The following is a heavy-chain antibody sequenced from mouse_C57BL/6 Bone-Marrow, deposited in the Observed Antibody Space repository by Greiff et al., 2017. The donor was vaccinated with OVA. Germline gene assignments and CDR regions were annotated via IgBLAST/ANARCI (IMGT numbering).Heavy chain of an antibody. CDR1: GFTFSDYY. Sequence: DVHLVESEGGLVQPGSSMKLSCTASGFTFSDYYMAWVRQVPEKGLEWVANINYDGSSTYYLDSLKSRFIISRDNAKNILYLQMSSLKSEDTATYYCARGFYSLYFDYWGQGTTLTVSS. J-gene: IGHJ2*01. D-gene: IGHD2-1*01. CDR3: ARGFYSLYFDY. V-gene: IGHV5-16*01. CDR2: INYDGSST.